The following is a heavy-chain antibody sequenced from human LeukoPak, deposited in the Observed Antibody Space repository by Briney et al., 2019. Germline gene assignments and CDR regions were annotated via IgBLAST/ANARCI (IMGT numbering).Heavy chain of an antibody. CDR1: GFTFNNAW. CDR3: TSQQQITMTVVVISPFDL. J-gene: IGHJ3*01. CDR2: IKSKTDGGTT. V-gene: IGHV3-15*01. D-gene: IGHD3-22*01. Sequence: PGGSLRLSRAASGFTFNNAWINWVRQAPGKGLEWVGRIKSKTDGGTTDYAAPVKGRFTISRDDSTTTLYLQMNSLKTEDTAVYYCTSQQQITMTVVVISPFDLWVQGTKVTVSS.